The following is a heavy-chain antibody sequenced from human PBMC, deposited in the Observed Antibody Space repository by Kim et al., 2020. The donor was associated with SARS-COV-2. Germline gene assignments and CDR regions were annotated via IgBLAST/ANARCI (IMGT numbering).Heavy chain of an antibody. J-gene: IGHJ5*02. D-gene: IGHD2-2*01. CDR2: INHSGST. CDR1: GGSFSGYY. CDR3: ARGGYCSSTSCYLDL. Sequence: SETLSLTCAVYGGSFSGYYWSWIRQPPGKGLEWIGEINHSGSTNYNPSLKSRVTISVDTSKNQFSLKLSSVTAADTAVYYCARGGYCSSTSCYLDLWGQG. V-gene: IGHV4-34*01.